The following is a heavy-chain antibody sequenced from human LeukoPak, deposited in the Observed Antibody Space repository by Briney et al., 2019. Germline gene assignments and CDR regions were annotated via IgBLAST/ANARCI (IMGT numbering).Heavy chain of an antibody. V-gene: IGHV4-34*01. CDR3: ARHQVVVITLFDY. J-gene: IGHJ4*02. Sequence: SETLSLTCAVSGESFSGYFWTWIRQPPGKGLEWIGESNHFGSTDYNPSLKSRVTISVDTSKNQFSLKLSSVTAADTAVYYCARHQVVVITLFDYWGQGTLVTVSS. D-gene: IGHD3-22*01. CDR2: SNHFGST. CDR1: GESFSGYF.